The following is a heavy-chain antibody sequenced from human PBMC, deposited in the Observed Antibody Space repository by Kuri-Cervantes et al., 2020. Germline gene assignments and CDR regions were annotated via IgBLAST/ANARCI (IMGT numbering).Heavy chain of an antibody. J-gene: IGHJ3*02. Sequence: SETLSLTCAVYGGSFSGYYWSWIRQPPGKGLEWIGDINHSGSTNYNPSLKSRVTISVDASKNQFSLKLSSVTAADTAVYYCARVADMVRGVITQNDAFDIWGQGTMVTVSS. CDR1: GGSFSGYY. D-gene: IGHD3-10*01. CDR3: ARVADMVRGVITQNDAFDI. V-gene: IGHV4-34*01. CDR2: INHSGST.